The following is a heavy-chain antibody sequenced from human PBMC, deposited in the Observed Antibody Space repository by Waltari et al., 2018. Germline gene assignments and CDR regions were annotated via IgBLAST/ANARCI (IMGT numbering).Heavy chain of an antibody. J-gene: IGHJ4*02. D-gene: IGHD2-2*03. CDR3: SRQVLGYCTSAACRRLES. CDR1: GYAVHSAFS. V-gene: IGHV4-38-2*01. Sequence: QVQLLESGPGLVKSSETLSLTCDVSGYAVHSAFSWGWIRQAPGEGLEWVATVYHDGTTFYNPSLKSRLSVSMDTSKNQISLTLKSVTAADTAVYYCSRQVLGYCTSAACRRLESWGQGTLVTVSS. CDR2: VYHDGTT.